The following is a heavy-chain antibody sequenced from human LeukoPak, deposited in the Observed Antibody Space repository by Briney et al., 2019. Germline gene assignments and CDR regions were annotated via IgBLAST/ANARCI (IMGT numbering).Heavy chain of an antibody. V-gene: IGHV3-23*01. D-gene: IGHD6-19*01. CDR2: ISDSGGST. CDR3: AKRFSSGWRYAFDI. J-gene: IGHJ3*02. CDR1: GFTFSSYA. Sequence: GGSLRLSCAASGFTFSSYAMSWVRQDPGKGLEWISAISDSGGSTCYADSAKGRFTISRDNSKNTLFLQMNSLRAEDTAIYYCAKRFSSGWRYAFDIWGQGTMVTVSS.